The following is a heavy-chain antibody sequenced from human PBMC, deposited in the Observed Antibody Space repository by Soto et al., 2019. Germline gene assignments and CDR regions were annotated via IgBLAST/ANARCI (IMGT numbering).Heavy chain of an antibody. D-gene: IGHD3-10*01. Sequence: PGGSLRLSCAASGFTLDDYAMHWVRQAPGKGLEWVSGISWNSGSIGYADSVKGRFTISRDNAKNSLYLQMNSLRAEDTALYYCAKSGRYGSGSYYKAPAGTYYYGMDVWGQGTTVTVSS. CDR3: AKSGRYGSGSYYKAPAGTYYYGMDV. V-gene: IGHV3-9*01. J-gene: IGHJ6*02. CDR2: ISWNSGSI. CDR1: GFTLDDYA.